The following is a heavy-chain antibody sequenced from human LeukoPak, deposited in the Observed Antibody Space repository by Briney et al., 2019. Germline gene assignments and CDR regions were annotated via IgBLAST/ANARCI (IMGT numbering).Heavy chain of an antibody. Sequence: GGSLRLSCASSGFSFSGYGMIWVRQAPGKGLELVSTISGSGASTFYADSVRGRFITSKDIPSNIVYLQMNSLRAEDTAVYYCAKGSRGYTNYYFDYWGQGTLVTVSS. J-gene: IGHJ4*02. D-gene: IGHD2-2*02. CDR2: ISGSGAST. CDR1: GFSFSGYG. CDR3: AKGSRGYTNYYFDY. V-gene: IGHV3-23*01.